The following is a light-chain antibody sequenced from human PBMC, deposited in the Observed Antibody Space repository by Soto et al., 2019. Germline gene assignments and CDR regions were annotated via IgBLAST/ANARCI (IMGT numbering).Light chain of an antibody. CDR2: GAS. CDR1: QSVSSSY. V-gene: IGKV3-20*01. J-gene: IGKJ3*01. Sequence: EIVLTQSPGTLSLSPGERATLSCRASQSVSSSYFAWYQQKPGQPPRLLIYGASSSATGIPDRFSGSGSGKDFTLTISRLEPEDFAVYYCQQYGSPPFTFGPGTKVDIK. CDR3: QQYGSPPFT.